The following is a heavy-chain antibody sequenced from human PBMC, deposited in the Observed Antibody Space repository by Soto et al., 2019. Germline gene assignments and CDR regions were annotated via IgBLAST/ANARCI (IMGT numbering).Heavy chain of an antibody. D-gene: IGHD3-10*01. CDR3: ARGGGQGGNWFDP. CDR2: FYYSGSN. CDR1: GGSISSYY. Sequence: QVQLQESGPGLVKPSETVSLTCTVSGGSISSYYWSWIRQPPGKGLEWIGYFYYSGSNNYNPSLKSRVTITVDSSKNQFSLKLSSVTAADQAVYYSARGGGQGGNWFDPWGQGTLVTVSS. V-gene: IGHV4-59*01. J-gene: IGHJ5*02.